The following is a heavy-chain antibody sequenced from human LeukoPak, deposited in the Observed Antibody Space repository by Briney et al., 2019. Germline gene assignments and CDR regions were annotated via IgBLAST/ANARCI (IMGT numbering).Heavy chain of an antibody. CDR1: GFSFSDYY. J-gene: IGHJ4*02. Sequence: GGSLRLSCAASGFSFSDYYMSWIRHAPGKGLERVSFISSAGTYTNYADTVKGRYTISRDNATNSLYLQINSLRDKDTALYYCARDLVSAMGTSYFDYWRQGTLVTDSS. V-gene: IGHV3-11*06. CDR2: ISSAGTYT. D-gene: IGHD5-18*01. CDR3: ARDLVSAMGTSYFDY.